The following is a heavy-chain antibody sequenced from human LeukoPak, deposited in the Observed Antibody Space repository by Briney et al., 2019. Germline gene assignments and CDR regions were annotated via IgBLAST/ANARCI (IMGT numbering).Heavy chain of an antibody. Sequence: GASVKVSCKASGYTFTSYGISWVRQAPGQGLEWMGWISAYNGNTNYAQKLQGRVTMTTDTSTCTAHMELRSLRSDDTAVYYCARSITMVRGVIIGYDYWGQGTLVTVSS. V-gene: IGHV1-18*01. CDR3: ARSITMVRGVIIGYDY. D-gene: IGHD3-10*01. J-gene: IGHJ4*02. CDR1: GYTFTSYG. CDR2: ISAYNGNT.